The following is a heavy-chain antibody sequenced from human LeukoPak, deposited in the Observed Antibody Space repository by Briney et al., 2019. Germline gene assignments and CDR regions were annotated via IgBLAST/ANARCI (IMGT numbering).Heavy chain of an antibody. V-gene: IGHV4-38-2*02. CDR2: RFYSGST. CDR3: ARGRCTNGVCPGDFDP. J-gene: IGHJ5*02. D-gene: IGHD2-8*01. CDR1: GYSISSGYD. Sequence: SETLSLTCTVSGYSISSGYDWGWIRQPPGKGLEWIGIRFYSGSTYYNPSLKSRVTISVDTSKNQFSLKLSSVTAADTAVYYCARGRCTNGVCPGDFDPWGQGTLVTVSS.